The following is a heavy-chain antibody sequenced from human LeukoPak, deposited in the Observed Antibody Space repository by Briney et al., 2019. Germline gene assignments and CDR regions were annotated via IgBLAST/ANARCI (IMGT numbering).Heavy chain of an antibody. CDR1: GFTFSNYA. D-gene: IGHD2-2*01. CDR2: IGGSGDNT. CDR3: AKSRSVVPAATNY. V-gene: IGHV3-23*01. J-gene: IGHJ4*02. Sequence: GGSLRLSCAASGFTFSNYAMSWVRQPPGKGLEWVSVIGGSGDNTYYADSVKGRFTISRDNSKNTLYLQMNSLRAEDTAVYYCAKSRSVVPAATNYWGQGTLVIVSS.